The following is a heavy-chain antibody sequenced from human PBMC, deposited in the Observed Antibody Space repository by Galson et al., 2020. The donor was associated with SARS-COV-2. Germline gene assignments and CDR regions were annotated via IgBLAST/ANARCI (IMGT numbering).Heavy chain of an antibody. CDR1: GGSISSGGYY. V-gene: IGHV4-31*03. CDR3: ARESYYGSGSFL. Sequence: ASETLSLTCTVSGGSISSGGYYWSWIRQHPEKGLEWIGYIFYDGNAKYNPSLRSRVAISVDTSKNQISLHLSSVTAADTGVYYCARESYYGSGSFLWGQGTLVTVSS. CDR2: IFYDGNA. J-gene: IGHJ4*02. D-gene: IGHD3-10*01.